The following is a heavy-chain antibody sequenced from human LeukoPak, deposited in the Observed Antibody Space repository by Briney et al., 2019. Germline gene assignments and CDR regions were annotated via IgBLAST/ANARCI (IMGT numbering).Heavy chain of an antibody. Sequence: GGSLRLSCAAFGFTFGDYAMHWVRHAPGKGLEWVSGISWNSGSIGYADSVKGRFTISRDNAKNSLYLQMNSLRAEDMALYYCTKAYSSSWYEGLDYWGQGTLVTVCS. CDR3: TKAYSSSWYEGLDY. CDR2: ISWNSGSI. V-gene: IGHV3-9*03. CDR1: GFTFGDYA. D-gene: IGHD6-13*01. J-gene: IGHJ4*02.